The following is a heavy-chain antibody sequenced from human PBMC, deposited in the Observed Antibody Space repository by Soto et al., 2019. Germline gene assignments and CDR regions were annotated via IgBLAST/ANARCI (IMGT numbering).Heavy chain of an antibody. Sequence: SATLSLTCTVSGGSISSSSYYWGWIRQPPGKGLEWIGSIYYSGSTYYNPSLKSRVTISVDTSKNQFSLKLSSVTAADTAVYYCAREGYCSGGSCYSYYYYGMDVWGKGTTVTVSS. CDR2: IYYSGST. V-gene: IGHV4-39*02. CDR1: GGSISSSSYY. CDR3: AREGYCSGGSCYSYYYYGMDV. D-gene: IGHD2-15*01. J-gene: IGHJ6*04.